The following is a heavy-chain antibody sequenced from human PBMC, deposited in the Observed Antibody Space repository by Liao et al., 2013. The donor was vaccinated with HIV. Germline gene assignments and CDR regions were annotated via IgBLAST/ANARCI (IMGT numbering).Heavy chain of an antibody. CDR1: GGSFSGYY. J-gene: IGHJ4*02. V-gene: IGHV4-34*01. CDR2: INHSGST. CDR3: ARPRRYGSGSPPAD. D-gene: IGHD3-10*01. Sequence: QVQLQQWGAGLLKPSETLSLTCAVYGGSFSGYYWSWIRQPPGKGLEWIGEINHSGSTNYNPSLKSRVTISVDTSKNQFSLKLSSVTAADTAVYYCARPRRYGSGSPPADWGQGTLVTVSS.